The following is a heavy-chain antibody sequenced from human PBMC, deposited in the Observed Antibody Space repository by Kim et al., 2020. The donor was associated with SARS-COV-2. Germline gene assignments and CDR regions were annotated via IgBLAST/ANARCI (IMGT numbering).Heavy chain of an antibody. J-gene: IGHJ4*02. CDR3: AKDQRYSSSWSDY. Sequence: YPDYRKGRVTISRDNSKTTLYLQMNSLRAEDTAVYYCAKDQRYSSSWSDYWGQGTLVTVSS. D-gene: IGHD6-13*01. V-gene: IGHV3-23*01.